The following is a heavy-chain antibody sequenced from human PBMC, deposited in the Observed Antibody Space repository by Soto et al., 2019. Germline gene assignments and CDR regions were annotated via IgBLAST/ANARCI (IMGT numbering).Heavy chain of an antibody. J-gene: IGHJ4*02. V-gene: IGHV3-30*18. CDR1: GFTFSSYG. CDR3: AKNRLPYCSGGSCYSLDY. Sequence: GGSLRLSCAASGFTFSSYGMHWVRQAPGKGLEWVAVISYDGSNKYYADSVKGRFTISRDNSKNTLYLQMNSLRAEDTAVYYCAKNRLPYCSGGSCYSLDYWGQGTLVTVS. D-gene: IGHD2-15*01. CDR2: ISYDGSNK.